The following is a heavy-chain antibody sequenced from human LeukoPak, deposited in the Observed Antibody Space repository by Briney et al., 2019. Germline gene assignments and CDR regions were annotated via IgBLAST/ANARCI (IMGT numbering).Heavy chain of an antibody. CDR1: GYTFINSA. Sequence: GASVKVSCKASGYTFINSAIGWVRQAPGQGLEWMGWISPYNGYTKYAESLQGRVTMTTDTSTSTAYMELRSLRSDDTAMYYCARVGASYDGLIDYWGQGTRVTV. J-gene: IGHJ4*02. V-gene: IGHV1-18*01. D-gene: IGHD1-26*01. CDR2: ISPYNGYT. CDR3: ARVGASYDGLIDY.